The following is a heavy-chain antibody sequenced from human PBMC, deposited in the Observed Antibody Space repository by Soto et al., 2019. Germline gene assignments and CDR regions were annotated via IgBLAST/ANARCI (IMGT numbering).Heavy chain of an antibody. V-gene: IGHV2-5*02. CDR1: GFSLTTSGVG. J-gene: IGHJ4*02. D-gene: IGHD7-27*01. CDR2: LYWDDDK. CDR3: AHSGSMSGNWDQGYFDY. Sequence: QITLMESGPTRVKPTQTLTLTCTFSGFSLTTSGVGVGWIRKTPGKALEWLAVLYWDDDKHYSPSLKSRLTITKXXSXNXXVLTLAYMDPVDTATYFCAHSGSMSGNWDQGYFDYWGQGTLVTVSS.